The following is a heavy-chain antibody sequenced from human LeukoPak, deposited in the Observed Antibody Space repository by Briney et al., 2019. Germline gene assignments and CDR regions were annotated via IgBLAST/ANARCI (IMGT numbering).Heavy chain of an antibody. CDR3: ARGPPGYYYYMDV. Sequence: GRSLRLSCAASGFTFSSYAMHWVRQAPGKGLEWVAVISYDGSNKYYADSVKGRFTISRDNSKNTLYLQMNSLRAEDTAVYYCARGPPGYYYYMDVWGKGTTVTVSS. J-gene: IGHJ6*03. V-gene: IGHV3-30*04. CDR1: GFTFSSYA. CDR2: ISYDGSNK.